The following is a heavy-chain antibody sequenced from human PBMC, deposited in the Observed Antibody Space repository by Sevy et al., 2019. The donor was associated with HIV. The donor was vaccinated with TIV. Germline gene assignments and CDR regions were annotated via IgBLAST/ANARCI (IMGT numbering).Heavy chain of an antibody. V-gene: IGHV1-18*01. CDR2: ISAYNGNT. J-gene: IGHJ6*02. CDR3: ARLNDSSGYYYYYYYYGMDV. CDR1: GYTFTSYG. Sequence: ASVKVSCKASGYTFTSYGISWVRQAPGQGREWMGWISAYNGNTNYAQKLQGRVTMTTDTSTRTAYMELRSLRSDEPSVYYCARLNDSSGYYYYYYYYGMDVWGQGTTVTVSS. D-gene: IGHD3-22*01.